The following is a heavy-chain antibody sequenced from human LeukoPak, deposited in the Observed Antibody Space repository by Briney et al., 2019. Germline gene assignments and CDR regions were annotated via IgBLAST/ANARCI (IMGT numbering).Heavy chain of an antibody. D-gene: IGHD4-17*01. CDR2: MHYSGST. CDR1: GGSISSTTYY. V-gene: IGHV4-39*01. Sequence: SETLSLTCTVSGGSISSTTYYWGWIRQPPGKGLEWIGSMHYSGSTYYNPSLNSRVTISLDTSKNLFSLRLSSVTAADTAVYYCTGDYGDYVIGHWGQGTLVTVCS. J-gene: IGHJ4*02. CDR3: TGDYGDYVIGH.